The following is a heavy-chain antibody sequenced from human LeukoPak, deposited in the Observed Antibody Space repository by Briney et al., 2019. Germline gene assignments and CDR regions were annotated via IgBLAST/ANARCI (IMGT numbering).Heavy chain of an antibody. D-gene: IGHD6-13*01. CDR2: IIPILGIA. J-gene: IGHJ4*02. V-gene: IGHV1-69*04. CDR3: ARDHGPIAAAGFDY. CDR1: GGTFSSYA. Sequence: SVKVSCKASGGTFSSYAISWVRQAPGQGLEWMGRIIPILGIANYAQKFQGRVTITADKSTSTAYMELSSLRSEDTAVYYCARDHGPIAAAGFDYWGQGTLVTVSS.